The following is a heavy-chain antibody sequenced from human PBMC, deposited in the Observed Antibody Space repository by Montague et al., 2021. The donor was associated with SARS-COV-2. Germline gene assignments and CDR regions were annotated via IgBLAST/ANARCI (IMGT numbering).Heavy chain of an antibody. Sequence: SETLSLTCVVYGGSFSGYYWSWIRQLPGKGLEWIGEINHSGSTNYNPSLKSRVTISVDTSKKQFSLRLNSVTAADTAVYYCARGGGYSDGALDYWGQGTLVTVSS. CDR1: GGSFSGYY. J-gene: IGHJ4*02. D-gene: IGHD5-18*01. V-gene: IGHV4-34*01. CDR2: INHSGST. CDR3: ARGGGYSDGALDY.